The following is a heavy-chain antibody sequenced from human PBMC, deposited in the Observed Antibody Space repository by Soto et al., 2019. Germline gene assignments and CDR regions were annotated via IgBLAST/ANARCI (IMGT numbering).Heavy chain of an antibody. CDR1: GYTFTGYY. D-gene: IGHD6-13*01. Sequence: ASVKVSCKASGYTFTGYYMHWVRQAPGQGLGWMGWINPNSGGTNYAQKFQGWVTMTRDTSISTAYMELSRLRSDDTAVYYCARAAAFDAFDIWGQGTMVTVSS. CDR3: ARAAAFDAFDI. V-gene: IGHV1-2*04. J-gene: IGHJ3*02. CDR2: INPNSGGT.